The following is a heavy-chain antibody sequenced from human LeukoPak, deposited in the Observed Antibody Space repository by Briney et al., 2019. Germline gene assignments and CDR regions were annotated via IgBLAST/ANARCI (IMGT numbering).Heavy chain of an antibody. Sequence: SQTLSLTCTVSGGSISSGSYYWSWIRQPAGKGLEWIGRIYTSGSTNYNPSLKSRVTISVDTSKNQSSLKLSSVTAADTAVYYCAREAVAAQEWFDPWGQGTLVTVSS. V-gene: IGHV4-61*02. CDR2: IYTSGST. CDR3: AREAVAAQEWFDP. CDR1: GGSISSGSYY. J-gene: IGHJ5*02. D-gene: IGHD6-19*01.